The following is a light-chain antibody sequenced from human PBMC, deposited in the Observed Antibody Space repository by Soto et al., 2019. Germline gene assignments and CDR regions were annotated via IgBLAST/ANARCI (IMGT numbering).Light chain of an antibody. V-gene: IGKV1-5*03. CDR3: QQYNSYSLT. J-gene: IGKJ4*01. Sequence: DIQMTQSPATLSASVGDRVTITCRASQSISSWLAWYQQKPGKAPKLLIYKASSLESGVPSRFSGSGSGTEFTLTISSLQPDDFATYYCQQYNSYSLTFGGGTKVEIK. CDR2: KAS. CDR1: QSISSW.